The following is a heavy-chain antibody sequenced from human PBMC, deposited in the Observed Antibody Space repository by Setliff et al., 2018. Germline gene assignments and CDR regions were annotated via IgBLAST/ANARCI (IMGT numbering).Heavy chain of an antibody. CDR2: IMPVFGTP. D-gene: IGHD1-1*01. CDR3: GSRQFPGGGNYYYFMDV. J-gene: IGHJ6*03. V-gene: IGHV1-69*13. CDR1: GGTFRDFA. Sequence: SVKVSCKASGGTFRDFAISWVRQAPGQGLEWMGGIMPVFGTPDYAQKFEGRVTISADETTTTAYLELGSLRSEDTGVYYCGSRQFPGGGNYYYFMDVWGKGTTVTVSS.